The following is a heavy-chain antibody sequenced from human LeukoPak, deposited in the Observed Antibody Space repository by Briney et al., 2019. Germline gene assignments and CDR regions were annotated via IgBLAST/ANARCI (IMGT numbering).Heavy chain of an antibody. CDR3: ARHIRAAAFDP. V-gene: IGHV3-74*01. CDR2: IDRDGSEI. Sequence: PGGSLRLSCAASGFTISDHFMHWGRQGPGKGLVWVSRIDRDGSEINYADSVKGRFTISRDNAKNTLYLQMNSLRDEDTAIYYCARHIRAAAFDPWGQGTLVTVSS. CDR1: GFTISDHF. D-gene: IGHD6-13*01. J-gene: IGHJ5*02.